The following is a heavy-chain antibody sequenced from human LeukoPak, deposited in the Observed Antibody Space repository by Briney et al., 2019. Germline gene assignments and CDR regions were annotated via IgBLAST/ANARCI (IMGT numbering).Heavy chain of an antibody. J-gene: IGHJ4*02. CDR2: IRYDGSNK. Sequence: GGSLRLSCAASGLTFSSYGMHWVRQAPGKGLEWVAYIRYDGSNKYYADSVKGRFTIPRDNSKNSLYLQMNSLRAEDTAVYYCARDLYYYDSSGYYPVGYWGQGTLVTVSS. V-gene: IGHV3-30*02. CDR3: ARDLYYYDSSGYYPVGY. CDR1: GLTFSSYG. D-gene: IGHD3-22*01.